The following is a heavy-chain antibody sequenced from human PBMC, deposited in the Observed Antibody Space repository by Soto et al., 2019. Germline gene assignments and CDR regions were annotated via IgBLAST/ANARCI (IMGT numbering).Heavy chain of an antibody. CDR2: IYPGDSDT. D-gene: IGHD3-22*01. CDR1: GYSFTSYW. Sequence: GESLKISCKGSGYSFTSYWIGWVRQMPGKGLEWMGIIYPGDSDTRYSPSFQGQVTISADKSISTAYLQWSSLKASDTAMYYCARHYDYYDSSGYYSPRVRDYYYYGMDVWGQGTTVTVSS. CDR3: ARHYDYYDSSGYYSPRVRDYYYYGMDV. J-gene: IGHJ6*02. V-gene: IGHV5-51*01.